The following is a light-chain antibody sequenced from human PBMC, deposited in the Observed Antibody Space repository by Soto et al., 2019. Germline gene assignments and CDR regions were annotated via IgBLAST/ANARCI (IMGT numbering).Light chain of an antibody. CDR2: EVS. CDR3: SSSSISTAYL. J-gene: IGLJ1*01. Sequence: QSVLTQPASVSGSPGQSITISCTGTDSDIGDYDYVSWYQLHPGKAPNLVLFEVSNRPSGVSYRFSGSKSGNTASLTISGLQAEDQADYFCSSSSISTAYLFGTGTKVTVL. V-gene: IGLV2-14*01. CDR1: DSDIGDYDY.